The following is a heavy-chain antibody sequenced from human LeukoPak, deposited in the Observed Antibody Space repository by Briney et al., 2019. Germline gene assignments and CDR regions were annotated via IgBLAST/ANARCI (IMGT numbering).Heavy chain of an antibody. CDR2: INQSGST. V-gene: IGHV4-34*01. D-gene: IGHD3-10*01. Sequence: SETLSLTCAVYGGSFSDYYWNWIRQPPGKGLEWIGEINQSGSTNYNPSLKSRVTISVDTSKNQFSLKLSSVTAADTAVYYCARQGLLWFGELSGYYYYYMDVWGKGTTVTISS. CDR1: GGSFSDYY. CDR3: ARQGLLWFGELSGYYYYYMDV. J-gene: IGHJ6*03.